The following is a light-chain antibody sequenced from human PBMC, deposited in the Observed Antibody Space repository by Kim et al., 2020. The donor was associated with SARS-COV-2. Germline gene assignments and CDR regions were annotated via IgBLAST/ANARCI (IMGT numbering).Light chain of an antibody. CDR2: DTS. CDR1: QTMGDAR. V-gene: IGKV3-20*01. J-gene: IGKJ1*01. CDR3: QQYDSSPPT. Sequence: CTGDDDSLDCRASQTMGDARLAWYKQKPGQSPRLLISDTSVRATGIPDRFAGSGSGTDFSLTINRLEPDDFAVYYCQQYDSSPPTFGQGTKVDIK.